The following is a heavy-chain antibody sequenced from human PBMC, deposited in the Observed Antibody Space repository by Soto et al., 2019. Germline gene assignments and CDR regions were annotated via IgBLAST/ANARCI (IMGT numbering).Heavy chain of an antibody. D-gene: IGHD4-4*01. V-gene: IGHV3-21*04. CDR2: ISSSSSYI. J-gene: IGHJ4*02. CDR1: GFTFSSYS. Sequence: PGGSLRLSCAASGFTFSSYSMNWVRLAPGKGLEWVSSISSSSSYIYYADSVKGRFTISRDNAKNSLYLQMNSLRAEDTAIYYCAKVYSSYYFDYWGQGTLVTVSS. CDR3: AKVYSSYYFDY.